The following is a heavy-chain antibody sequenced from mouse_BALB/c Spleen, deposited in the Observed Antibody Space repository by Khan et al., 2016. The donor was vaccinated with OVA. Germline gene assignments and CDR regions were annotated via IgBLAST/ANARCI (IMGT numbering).Heavy chain of an antibody. J-gene: IGHJ4*01. CDR1: GFSLTSYG. CDR2: IWGDGKT. V-gene: IGHV2-3*01. Sequence: QVQLKQSGPGLVAPSQSLSITCTVSGFSLTSYGVSWVRQPPGKGLEWLGVIWGDGKTNFHSALRSRLSISKDNSKSQVFLKMNSLQTDDTATYSWAKDRGYYAVDYWGQGTSVTVSS. CDR3: AKDRGYYAVDY.